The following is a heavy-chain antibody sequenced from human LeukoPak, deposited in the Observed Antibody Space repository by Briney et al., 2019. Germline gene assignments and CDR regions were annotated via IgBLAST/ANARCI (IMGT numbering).Heavy chain of an antibody. V-gene: IGHV3-74*01. CDR1: GVSFSRTW. Sequence: GGSLRLSCAASGVSFSRTWMHWVRQAPEKGLVWVSYINSDGYTTYADSVKGRFTISRDNTKDMVYLQMSSLRAEDTAVYYCATDGAYGLTYWGQGTLVTVSS. J-gene: IGHJ4*02. D-gene: IGHD3-16*01. CDR3: ATDGAYGLTY. CDR2: INSDGYT.